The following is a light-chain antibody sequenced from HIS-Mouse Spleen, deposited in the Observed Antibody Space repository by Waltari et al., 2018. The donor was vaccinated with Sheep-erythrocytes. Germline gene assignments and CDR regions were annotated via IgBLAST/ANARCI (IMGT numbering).Light chain of an antibody. CDR2: EGS. J-gene: IGLJ3*02. CDR3: CSYAGSSTPWV. Sequence: QSALTQPASVSGSPGQSITISCTGTSSDVGSYNLGYWYQQHPGKAPKLMIYEGSKRPSGVSNRFSGSKSGNTASLTISGLQAEDEADYYCCSYAGSSTPWVFGGGTKLTVL. V-gene: IGLV2-23*01. CDR1: SSDVGSYNL.